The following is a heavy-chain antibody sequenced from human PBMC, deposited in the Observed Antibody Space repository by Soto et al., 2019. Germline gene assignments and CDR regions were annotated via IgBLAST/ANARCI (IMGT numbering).Heavy chain of an antibody. CDR1: GGSISSGDYY. Sequence: QVQLQESGPGLVKPSQTLSLTCTVSGGSISSGDYYWSWIRQHPGKGLEWIGYIYYSGSTYYNPPLKGRVTISVDTSKNQFSLKLSSVAAADPAVYYCARWWSGSRQGFDPWGQGTLVTVSS. V-gene: IGHV4-31*03. CDR3: ARWWSGSRQGFDP. D-gene: IGHD3-3*01. CDR2: IYYSGST. J-gene: IGHJ5*02.